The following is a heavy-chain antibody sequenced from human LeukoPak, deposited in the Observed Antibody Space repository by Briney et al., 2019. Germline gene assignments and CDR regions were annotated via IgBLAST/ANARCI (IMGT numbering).Heavy chain of an antibody. D-gene: IGHD3-22*01. J-gene: IGHJ4*02. V-gene: IGHV1-69*04. CDR2: IIPILGIA. CDR3: AREYYYDSSGRSFDY. Sequence: IIPILGIANYAQKFQGRVTITADKSTSTAYMELSSLRSEDTAVYYCAREYYYDSSGRSFDYWGQGTLVTVSS.